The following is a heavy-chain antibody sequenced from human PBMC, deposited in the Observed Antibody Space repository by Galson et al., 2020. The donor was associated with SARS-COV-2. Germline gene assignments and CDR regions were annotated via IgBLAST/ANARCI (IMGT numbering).Heavy chain of an antibody. CDR3: ARPFSSMVKGEEDAFDI. D-gene: IGHD3-10*01. CDR2: IDYAGSTI. Sequence: GESLKISCAASGFTFSHYYMSWIRQAPGKGLEWISYIDYAGSTIYYADSVKGRFTISRDNAKNSVYLQLNSLRAEDTAMYYCARPFSSMVKGEEDAFDIWGQGTMVTVSS. CDR1: GFTFSHYY. V-gene: IGHV3-11*04. J-gene: IGHJ3*02.